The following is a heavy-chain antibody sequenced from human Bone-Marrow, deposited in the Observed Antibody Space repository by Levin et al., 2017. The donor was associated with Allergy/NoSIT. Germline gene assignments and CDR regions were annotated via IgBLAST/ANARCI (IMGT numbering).Heavy chain of an antibody. D-gene: IGHD1-7*01. J-gene: IGHJ3*01. CDR2: ITWNSGTT. CDR1: QFIFDDHG. V-gene: IGHV3-20*04. Sequence: GGSLRLSCAASQFIFDDHGMSWVRQAPGKGLEWVSGITWNSGTTGYADSVKGRFTISRDNAKNTLNLQMNSLRVEDTALYYCARVGNYAVVADAFDLWGQGTMVTVSS. CDR3: ARVGNYAVVADAFDL.